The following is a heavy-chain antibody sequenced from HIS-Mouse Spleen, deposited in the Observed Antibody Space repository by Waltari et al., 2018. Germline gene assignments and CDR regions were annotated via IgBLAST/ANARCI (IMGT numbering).Heavy chain of an antibody. CDR2: RSYDGRNK. J-gene: IGHJ4*02. Sequence: QVQLVESGGGVVQPGRSLRLSCAASGFTFSSYGMHWVRPAPGKGLEWVAVRSYDGRNKYYADSVKGRFTISRDNSKNTLYLQMNSLRAEDTAVYYCAKDKHHAFDYWGQGTLVTVSS. CDR1: GFTFSSYG. V-gene: IGHV3-30*18. CDR3: AKDKHHAFDY.